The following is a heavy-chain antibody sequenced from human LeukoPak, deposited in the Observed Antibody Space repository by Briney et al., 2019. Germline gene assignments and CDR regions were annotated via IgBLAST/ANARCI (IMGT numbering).Heavy chain of an antibody. CDR1: GFTFSSYW. Sequence: PGGSLRLSCAASGFTFSSYWMTWIRQAPGKGLEWVANIKGDESAKYYVDSVKGRFTISRDNAYNPLYLQMNSLRAEDTAVYYCARDRIAAAGTDYDYWGQGALVTVSS. D-gene: IGHD6-13*01. V-gene: IGHV3-7*01. CDR3: ARDRIAAAGTDYDY. CDR2: IKGDESAK. J-gene: IGHJ4*02.